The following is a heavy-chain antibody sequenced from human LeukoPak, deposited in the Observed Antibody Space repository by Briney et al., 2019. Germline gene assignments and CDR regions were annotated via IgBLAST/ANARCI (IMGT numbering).Heavy chain of an antibody. CDR2: VSIVGSTI. Sequence: GGSLRLSCVASGFTFTDYYMSWIRQAPGKGLEWVSYVSIVGSTIYYAGSVKGRFTISRDNAKNSLYLQMNSLRAEDAAVYYCARDPGRNDYWGQGTLVTVSS. D-gene: IGHD1-14*01. CDR3: ARDPGRNDY. CDR1: GFTFTDYY. J-gene: IGHJ4*02. V-gene: IGHV3-11*04.